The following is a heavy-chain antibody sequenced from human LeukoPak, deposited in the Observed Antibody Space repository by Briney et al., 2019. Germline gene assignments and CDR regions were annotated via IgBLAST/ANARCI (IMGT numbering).Heavy chain of an antibody. D-gene: IGHD2-2*01. CDR3: SKDPYGTRYFDY. J-gene: IGHJ4*02. CDR1: GFTFSSYA. CDR2: LSGSGYNT. V-gene: IGHV3-23*01. Sequence: GGSLRLSCAASGFTFSSYALSWVRQAPGKGLEWVSSLSGSGYNTYYADSVKGRFTISRDNSKNTVYLQMNSLRAEDTAVYYCSKDPYGTRYFDYWGQGTLVTVSS.